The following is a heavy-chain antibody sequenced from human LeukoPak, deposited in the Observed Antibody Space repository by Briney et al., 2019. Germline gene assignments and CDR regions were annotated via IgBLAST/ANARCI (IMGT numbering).Heavy chain of an antibody. J-gene: IGHJ3*02. D-gene: IGHD3-10*01. CDR2: ISGTGGNT. V-gene: IGHV3-23*01. CDR1: GFAFSSYG. CDR3: AFPAHHWMVRGAFDI. Sequence: GGSLRLSCAASGFAFSSYGMSWVRQAPGKGLEWVSDISGTGGNTYYAESVKGRFTISRDNSKNTLYLQMNSLRAEDTAIYYCAFPAHHWMVRGAFDIWGQGTMVTVSS.